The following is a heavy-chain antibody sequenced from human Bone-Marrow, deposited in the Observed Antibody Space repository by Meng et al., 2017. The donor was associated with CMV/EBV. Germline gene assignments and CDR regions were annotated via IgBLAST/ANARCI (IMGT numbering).Heavy chain of an antibody. CDR1: GFTFSSYA. D-gene: IGHD2-2*01. CDR3: GRGRSFYDPTSAY. J-gene: IGHJ4*02. CDR2: ISSNGGST. V-gene: IGHV3-64*02. Sequence: GGSLRLSCAASGFTFSSYAMHWVRQAPGKGLEYVSAISSNGGSTYYADSVKGGFTISRDNSKNTLYLQMGSLIAEDMAVYYCGRGRSFYDPTSAYWGQGTLVTVSS.